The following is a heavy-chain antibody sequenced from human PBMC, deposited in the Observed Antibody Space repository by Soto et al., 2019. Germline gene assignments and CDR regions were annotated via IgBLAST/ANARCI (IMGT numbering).Heavy chain of an antibody. CDR3: ARNKLPAAGTAIDY. CDR2: IYYSGST. D-gene: IGHD6-13*01. V-gene: IGHV4-39*01. Sequence: SETLSLTCTVSGGSISSSSYYWGWIRQPPGKGLEWIGSIYYSGSTYYNPSLKSRVTISVDTSKNQFSLKLSSVTAADTAVYYCARNKLPAAGTAIDYWGQGPLVTVSS. J-gene: IGHJ4*02. CDR1: GGSISSSSYY.